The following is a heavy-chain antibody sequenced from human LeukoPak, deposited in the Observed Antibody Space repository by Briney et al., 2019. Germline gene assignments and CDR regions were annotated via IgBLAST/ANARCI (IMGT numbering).Heavy chain of an antibody. J-gene: IGHJ4*02. CDR2: IYSGGGT. D-gene: IGHD4-17*01. CDR3: ARGFRSVTTWGYFDY. Sequence: TGRSLRLSRAPSGLTVSTDYMSWARQAPGKGLESHSLIYSGGGTYYATSVKGRFTISRDNSRNTLSLQMNSLRVDDTAVYYCARGFRSVTTWGYFDYWGQGALVTVSS. CDR1: GLTVSTDY. V-gene: IGHV3-66*01.